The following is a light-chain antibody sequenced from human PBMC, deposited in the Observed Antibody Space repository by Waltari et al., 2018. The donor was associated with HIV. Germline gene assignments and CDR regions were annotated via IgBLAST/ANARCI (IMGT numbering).Light chain of an antibody. CDR2: NNN. CDR1: SSNVGRNY. V-gene: IGLV1-44*01. Sequence: QSVLTQPPSASGTPGQRVAISCSGSSSNVGRNYVNWYQQLPGAAPKLLIYNNNQRPSGVPDRFSGSKSGTSASLAISGLQSEDEADYYCASWDDSLNAHVMFGGGTKLTVL. CDR3: ASWDDSLNAHVM. J-gene: IGLJ3*02.